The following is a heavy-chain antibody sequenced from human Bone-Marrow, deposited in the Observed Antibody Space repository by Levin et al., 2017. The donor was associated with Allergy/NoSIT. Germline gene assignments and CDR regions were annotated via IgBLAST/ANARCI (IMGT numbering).Heavy chain of an antibody. D-gene: IGHD3-16*01. CDR3: ARDRGGYRDAPDY. CDR2: ISDAGSNK. J-gene: IGHJ4*02. Sequence: PGGSLRLSCAASGFTFSNNAMHWVRQAPGKGLEWVAVISDAGSNKYHADSVKGRFTISRDNSKNTLELQMNSLRVEDTGVYYCARDRGGYRDAPDYWGQGTLVTVSS. V-gene: IGHV3-30-3*01. CDR1: GFTFSNNA.